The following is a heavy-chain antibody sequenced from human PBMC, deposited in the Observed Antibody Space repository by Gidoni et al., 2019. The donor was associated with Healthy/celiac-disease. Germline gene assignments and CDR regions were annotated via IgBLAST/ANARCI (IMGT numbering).Heavy chain of an antibody. Sequence: QLQLQESGPGLVKPSETLSLTCTVSGGSISSSSYYWGWIRQPPGKGLEWIGSIYYSGSTYYNPSLKSRVTISVDTSKNQFSLKLSSVTAADTAVYYCARFYYDSSGFDAFDIWGQGTMVTVSS. D-gene: IGHD3-22*01. CDR1: GGSISSSSYY. V-gene: IGHV4-39*01. CDR2: IYYSGST. J-gene: IGHJ3*02. CDR3: ARFYYDSSGFDAFDI.